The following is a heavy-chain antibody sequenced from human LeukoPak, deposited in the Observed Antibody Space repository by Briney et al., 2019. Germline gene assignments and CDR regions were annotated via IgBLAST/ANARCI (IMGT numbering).Heavy chain of an antibody. CDR3: ARDSGYDINWFDP. D-gene: IGHD5-12*01. CDR1: GFTVSSYS. CDR2: ISSSSSYI. V-gene: IGHV3-21*01. Sequence: GGSLGLSCAGSGFTVSSYSMNWVRRAPGKGLEWVSSISSSSSYIYYADSVKGRFTISRDNAKNSLYLQMNSLSAEDTAVYYCARDSGYDINWFDPWGQGTLVTVSS. J-gene: IGHJ5*02.